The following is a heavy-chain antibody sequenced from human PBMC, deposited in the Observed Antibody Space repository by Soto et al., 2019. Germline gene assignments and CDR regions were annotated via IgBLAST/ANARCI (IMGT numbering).Heavy chain of an antibody. CDR1: GYNFNRYW. D-gene: IGHD6-13*01. V-gene: IGHV5-51*01. J-gene: IGHJ3*02. Sequence: PGESLKISCKGSGYNFNRYWIGWVRQMPGKGLEWMGVIYPGDSDTRYSPSLQGQVTISADKSSSAAYLQWSSLQASDTATYYCARSLVNGTYDAFDIWGQETIVTVSS. CDR2: IYPGDSDT. CDR3: ARSLVNGTYDAFDI.